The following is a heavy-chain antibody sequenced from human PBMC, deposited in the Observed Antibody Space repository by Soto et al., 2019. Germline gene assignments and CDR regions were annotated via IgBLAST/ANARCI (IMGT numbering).Heavy chain of an antibody. CDR2: ISAYNGNT. V-gene: IGHV1-18*01. D-gene: IGHD2-15*01. CDR1: GYTFTSYG. CDR3: ARARGRYCSGGSCYPYFDY. J-gene: IGHJ4*02. Sequence: QVQLVQSGAEVKKPGASVKVSCKASGYTFTSYGISWVRQAPGQGLEWMGWISAYNGNTNYAQKLQGRVTMTTDTSTSKAYMELRSLRSDDTAMYYCARARGRYCSGGSCYPYFDYWGQGTLVTVSS.